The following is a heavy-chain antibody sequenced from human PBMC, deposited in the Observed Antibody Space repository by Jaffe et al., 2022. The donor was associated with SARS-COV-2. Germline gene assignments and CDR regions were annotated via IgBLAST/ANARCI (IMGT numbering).Heavy chain of an antibody. V-gene: IGHV5-51*01. Sequence: EVRLVQSGAEVKKPGESLKISCRGFGYTFTSFWIGWVRQMPGKGLEWMGIIWPGDSDTKYSPSFEGQVTISVDKSIRTAYLQWNSLRASDTATYYCARQNGDLATVYYYGMDVWGQGTTVIVSS. CDR2: IWPGDSDT. CDR3: ARQNGDLATVYYYGMDV. D-gene: IGHD7-27*01. J-gene: IGHJ6*02. CDR1: GYTFTSFW.